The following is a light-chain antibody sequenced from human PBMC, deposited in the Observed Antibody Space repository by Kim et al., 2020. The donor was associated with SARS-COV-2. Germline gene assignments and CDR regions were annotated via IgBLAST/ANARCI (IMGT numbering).Light chain of an antibody. CDR3: QQYGSSPWT. CDR2: CAS. CDR1: RGVSSSY. Sequence: PGETAALPGMASRGVSSSYLAWYQQKPGQAPRLLIYCASSRATGIPDRFSGSGSGTDFTLTISRLEPEDFAVYYCQQYGSSPWTFGQGTEVDIK. J-gene: IGKJ1*01. V-gene: IGKV3-20*01.